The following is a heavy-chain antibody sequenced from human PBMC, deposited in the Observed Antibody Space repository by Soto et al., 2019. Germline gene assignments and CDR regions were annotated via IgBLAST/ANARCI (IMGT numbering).Heavy chain of an antibody. D-gene: IGHD3-16*01. J-gene: IGHJ4*02. V-gene: IGHV5-51*01. CDR3: SRLGSGGGLYFDY. Sequence: PGESPKISCKGSGYSFTSYCIGWVRQLPGKGLEWMGIIYPGDSDTRYSPSFQGQVTISADKSISTAYLQWSSLKALDTAMYYCSRLGSGGGLYFDYWGQGTLVTVSS. CDR2: IYPGDSDT. CDR1: GYSFTSYC.